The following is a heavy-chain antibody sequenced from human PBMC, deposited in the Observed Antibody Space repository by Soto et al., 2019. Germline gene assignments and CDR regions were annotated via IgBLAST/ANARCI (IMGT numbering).Heavy chain of an antibody. V-gene: IGHV3-74*03. Sequence: EVQLVESGGGLVQPGGSLRLSCAASGFTFSSYWMHWVRQAPGKRLVWVSRINSDGSSTTYADSVKGRFTISRDNAKNTRYLLMNSLRDEDTAVYYCARVETCSSTSCYSVFDYWGQGTLVTVSS. D-gene: IGHD2-2*01. CDR2: INSDGSST. J-gene: IGHJ4*02. CDR3: ARVETCSSTSCYSVFDY. CDR1: GFTFSSYW.